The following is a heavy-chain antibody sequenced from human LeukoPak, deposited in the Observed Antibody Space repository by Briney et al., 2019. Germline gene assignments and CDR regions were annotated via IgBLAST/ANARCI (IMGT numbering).Heavy chain of an antibody. J-gene: IGHJ4*02. Sequence: GGSLRLSCAASGFTFKIYSMDWVRQAPGKGLEWVSSISSSSSHMYYADSVKGRFTISRDNAKNSLYLQMNTLRAEDTAVYYCARDDTSAHFFDYWGQGTLVTVSS. CDR2: ISSSSSHM. CDR3: ARDDTSAHFFDY. D-gene: IGHD3-10*01. V-gene: IGHV3-21*01. CDR1: GFTFKIYS.